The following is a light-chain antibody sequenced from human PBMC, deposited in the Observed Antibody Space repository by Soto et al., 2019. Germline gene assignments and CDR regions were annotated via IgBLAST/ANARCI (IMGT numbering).Light chain of an antibody. CDR2: DVT. J-gene: IGLJ1*01. CDR3: SSYTSTSTYV. Sequence: QSALTQPASVSGSPGQSITISCTGTSSDVGGSNYVSWYQQHPGKAPKLMIYDVTNRPSGVSNRFSGSKSDNTASLTISGIQAEDEADYYCSSYTSTSTYVFGTGTKLTVL. CDR1: SSDVGGSNY. V-gene: IGLV2-14*01.